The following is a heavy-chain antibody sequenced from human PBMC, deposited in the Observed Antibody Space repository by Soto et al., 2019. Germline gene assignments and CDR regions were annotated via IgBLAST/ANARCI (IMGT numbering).Heavy chain of an antibody. Sequence: EVQLVESGGGLVQPGGSLRLSCAASGFTFRNYWMHWVRQAPGKGLVWVSRVNSDGDTTYYADSVKGRFTISRDNAKNTLHLHMNSLGAEDTAVYYCASNYAYAEGYYFYGIDVWGQGTTVTVSS. CDR2: VNSDGDTT. CDR1: GFTFRNYW. D-gene: IGHD3-16*01. CDR3: ASNYAYAEGYYFYGIDV. V-gene: IGHV3-74*01. J-gene: IGHJ6*02.